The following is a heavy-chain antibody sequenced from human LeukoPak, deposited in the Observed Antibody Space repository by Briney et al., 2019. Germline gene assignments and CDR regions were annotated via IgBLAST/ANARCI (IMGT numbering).Heavy chain of an antibody. V-gene: IGHV3-48*03. D-gene: IGHD1-1*01. CDR2: ITISGSTI. CDR1: GFTFTSYE. J-gene: IGHJ4*02. CDR3: ARTTSFDY. Sequence: GGSLRLSCAASGFTFTSYEMNWVRQAPGKGLEWVSYITISGSTIYYADSVKGRFTISRDNAKNSLYLHMNSLRAEDTAVYYCARTTSFDYWGQGTLVTVSS.